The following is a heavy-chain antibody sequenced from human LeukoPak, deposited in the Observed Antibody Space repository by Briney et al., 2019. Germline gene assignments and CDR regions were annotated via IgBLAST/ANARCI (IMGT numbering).Heavy chain of an antibody. V-gene: IGHV5-10-1*01. CDR2: IDPSDSYT. J-gene: IGHJ4*02. D-gene: IGHD2-15*01. Sequence: HGESLKISCKGPGYSFTSYWISWVRQMPGKGLEWMGRIDPSDSYTNYSPSFQGHVTISVDKSISTAYLQWSSLKASDTAMYYCARRLQRHFDYWGQGTLVTVSS. CDR1: GYSFTSYW. CDR3: ARRLQRHFDY.